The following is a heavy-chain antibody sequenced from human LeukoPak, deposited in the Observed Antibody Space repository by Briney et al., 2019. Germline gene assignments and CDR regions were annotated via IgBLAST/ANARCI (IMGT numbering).Heavy chain of an antibody. CDR1: GFTFSSYA. J-gene: IGHJ4*02. CDR2: ISGSGGST. D-gene: IGHD5-18*01. Sequence: GGSLRLSCAASGFTFSSYAMSWVRQAPGKGLEWVSAISGSGGSTYYADSVKGRFTISRDNSKNTLYLQMNSLRAEDTAVYYCAKAREYSYGYFGPREYYFDYWGQGTLVTVSS. CDR3: AKAREYSYGYFGPREYYFDY. V-gene: IGHV3-23*01.